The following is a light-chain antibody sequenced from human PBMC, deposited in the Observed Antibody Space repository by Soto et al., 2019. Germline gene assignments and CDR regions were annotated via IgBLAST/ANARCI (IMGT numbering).Light chain of an antibody. CDR2: EVS. J-gene: IGLJ1*01. Sequence: QSALTQPASVSGSPGQSITISCTGTSSDVGVYNYVSWYQQHPGKAPKLIISEVSNRPSGVSDRFSGSKSGNTASLTISGLHNEDEADYYCSSYTSTSTLVFGTGTKVTVL. CDR1: SSDVGVYNY. V-gene: IGLV2-14*01. CDR3: SSYTSTSTLV.